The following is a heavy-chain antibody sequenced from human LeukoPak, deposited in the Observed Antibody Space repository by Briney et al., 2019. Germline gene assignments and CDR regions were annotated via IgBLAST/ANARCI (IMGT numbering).Heavy chain of an antibody. J-gene: IGHJ3*02. CDR3: ARPYSSSEAFDI. CDR2: ISSSRSYT. D-gene: IGHD6-13*01. Sequence: GGSLRLSCAASGFTVSSNYMSWSRQAPGKGLEWVSYISSSRSYTNYADSVKGRFTISRDNAKNSLFLQMNSLRAEDTAVYYCARPYSSSEAFDIWGQGTMVTVSS. CDR1: GFTVSSNY. V-gene: IGHV3-11*03.